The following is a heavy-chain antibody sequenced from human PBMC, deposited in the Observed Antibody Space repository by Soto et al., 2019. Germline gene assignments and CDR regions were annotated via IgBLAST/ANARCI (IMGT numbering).Heavy chain of an antibody. CDR3: AREGSYSAYNFAHGIQLWSFDF. D-gene: IGHD5-12*01. V-gene: IGHV4-4*07. CDR2: IFSSGST. CDR1: GGSINTFH. J-gene: IGHJ4*02. Sequence: SETLSLTCTVSGGSINTFHWSWVRQPAGKGLEWIGRIFSSGSTSFNPSLESRVAMSVDTSKNHFSLNLSSVTAADMAVYYCAREGSYSAYNFAHGIQLWSFDFWGQGALVTVSS.